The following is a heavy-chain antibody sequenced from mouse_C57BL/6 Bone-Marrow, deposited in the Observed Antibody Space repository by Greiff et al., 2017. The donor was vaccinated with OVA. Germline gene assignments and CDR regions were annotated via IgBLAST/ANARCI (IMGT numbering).Heavy chain of an antibody. CDR1: GFNITDDY. CDR2: IDPENGDT. Sequence: VQLQQSGAELVRPGASVKLSCTASGFNITDDYMHWVKQRPEQGLEWIGWIDPENGDTEYGSKFQSKATITADKHSKTAYLQLSRLRSEDTAVYYCSVYSSGSSGFDYWGQGTTLTVSS. CDR3: SVYSSGSSGFDY. V-gene: IGHV14-4*01. J-gene: IGHJ2*01. D-gene: IGHD1-3*01.